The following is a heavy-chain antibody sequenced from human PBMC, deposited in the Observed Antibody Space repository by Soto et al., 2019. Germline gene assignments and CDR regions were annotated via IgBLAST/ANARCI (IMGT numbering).Heavy chain of an antibody. V-gene: IGHV1-46*03. J-gene: IGHJ5*02. CDR1: GYTFTSYD. Sequence: ASVKVSCKASGYTFTSYDINWVRQATGQGLEWMGIMNPSGDSTSYAQKFQGRVTMTRDTSTSTVYMELSSLRSEDTAVYYCARGSCSSTSCYSYQGAWFDPWGQGTLVTVSS. CDR2: MNPSGDST. D-gene: IGHD2-2*01. CDR3: ARGSCSSTSCYSYQGAWFDP.